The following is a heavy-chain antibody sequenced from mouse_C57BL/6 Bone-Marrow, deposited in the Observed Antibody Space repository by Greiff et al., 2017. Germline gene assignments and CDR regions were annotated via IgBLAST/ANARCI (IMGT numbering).Heavy chain of an antibody. D-gene: IGHD5-1*01. J-gene: IGHJ2*01. CDR3: TIYLCFDY. V-gene: IGHV1-15*01. Sequence: VQLQESGAELVRPGASVTLSCEASGYTFTDYEMHWVKQTPVHGLEWIGAIDPETGGTAYNQKFKGKAILTADKSSSTAYMELRSLTSEDSAVYYCTIYLCFDYWGQGTTLTVSS. CDR2: IDPETGGT. CDR1: GYTFTDYE.